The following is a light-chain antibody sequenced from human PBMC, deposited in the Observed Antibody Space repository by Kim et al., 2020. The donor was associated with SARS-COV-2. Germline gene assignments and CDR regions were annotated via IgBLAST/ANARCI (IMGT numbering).Light chain of an antibody. CDR3: QQYNNWPPT. Sequence: EVVMTQSPATLSVSPGERVTLSCRASQSVSSNLAWYQQKPGQVARLLIYGASTRATGIPARVSGSGSGTEFTLTISSLQSEDFAVYYCQQYNNWPPTFGQGTKVDIK. J-gene: IGKJ1*01. CDR1: QSVSSN. V-gene: IGKV3-15*01. CDR2: GAS.